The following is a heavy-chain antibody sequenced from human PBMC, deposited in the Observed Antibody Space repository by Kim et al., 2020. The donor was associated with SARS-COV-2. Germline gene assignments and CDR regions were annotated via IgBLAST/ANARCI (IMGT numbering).Heavy chain of an antibody. CDR1: GGSFSGYY. V-gene: IGHV4-34*01. J-gene: IGHJ3*02. Sequence: SETLSLTCAVYGGSFSGYYWSWIRQPPGKGLEWIGEINHSGSTNYNPSLKSRVTISVDTSKNQFSLKLSSLTAADTAVYYCARGKTRYSRNDAFDIWGQGTMVTVSS. D-gene: IGHD6-13*01. CDR3: ARGKTRYSRNDAFDI. CDR2: INHSGST.